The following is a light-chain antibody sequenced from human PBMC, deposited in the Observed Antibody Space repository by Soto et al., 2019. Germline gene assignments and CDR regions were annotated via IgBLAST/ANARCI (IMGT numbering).Light chain of an antibody. Sequence: QSVLTQPPSASGTPGLGVTISCSGSTSNIGTNAVSWYQQFPGAPPKLLISDNNQRPSGVPDRFSASKSGTSASLAISGLQSEDEADYYCAAWDDSLKGGVFGGGTKLTVL. CDR3: AAWDDSLKGGV. J-gene: IGLJ3*02. CDR2: DNN. CDR1: TSNIGTNA. V-gene: IGLV1-44*01.